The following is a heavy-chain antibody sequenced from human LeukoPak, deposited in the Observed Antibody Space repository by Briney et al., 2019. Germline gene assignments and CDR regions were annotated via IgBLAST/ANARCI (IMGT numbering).Heavy chain of an antibody. CDR3: ARAEGAFDYYDSSGPPPSVAFDI. J-gene: IGHJ3*02. D-gene: IGHD3-22*01. CDR1: GGSISSYY. V-gene: IGHV4-4*07. CDR2: IYTSGST. Sequence: SETLSLTCTVSGGSISSYYWSWIRQPAGKGLEWIGRIYTSGSTNYNPPLKSRVTMSVDTSKNQFSLKLSSVTAADTAVYYCARAEGAFDYYDSSGPPPSVAFDIWGQGTMVTVSS.